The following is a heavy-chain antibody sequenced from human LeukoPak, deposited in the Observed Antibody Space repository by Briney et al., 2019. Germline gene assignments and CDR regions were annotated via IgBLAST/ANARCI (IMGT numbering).Heavy chain of an antibody. CDR3: AREGSDGYNLVDY. Sequence: SETLSLTCTVSGGSIISGGYYWSWIRQHPGKGLECMGYIYYSGSTHYNPPLKSRVTISVDTSNNQFSLKLSSVTAADTAVYYCAREGSDGYNLVDYWGQGTLVTVSS. CDR1: GGSIISGGYY. J-gene: IGHJ4*02. D-gene: IGHD5-24*01. V-gene: IGHV4-31*03. CDR2: IYYSGST.